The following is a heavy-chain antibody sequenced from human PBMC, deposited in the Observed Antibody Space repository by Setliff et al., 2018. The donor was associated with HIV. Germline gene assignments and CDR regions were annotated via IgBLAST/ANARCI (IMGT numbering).Heavy chain of an antibody. CDR1: GYTFTSYA. CDR3: ARDVEHMMDV. J-gene: IGHJ6*02. Sequence: GASVKVSCKASGYTFTSYAMHWVRQAPGQRLEWMGWINAGNGNTGYAQKFQGRVTMTRNTSISTAYMELSSLRFDDTAVYYCARDVEHMMDVWGQGTTVTVSS. CDR2: INAGNGNT. V-gene: IGHV1-3*01.